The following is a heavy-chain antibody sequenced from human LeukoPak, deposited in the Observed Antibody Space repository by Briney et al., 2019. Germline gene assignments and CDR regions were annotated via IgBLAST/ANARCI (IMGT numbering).Heavy chain of an antibody. CDR1: GFTFSSYA. J-gene: IGHJ3*02. V-gene: IGHV3-23*01. CDR3: AKYKSLGVMTSDAFDI. Sequence: GGSLRLSCAASGFTFSSYAMSWVRQAPGKGLEWVSAISGSGGSTYYADSVKGRFTISRDNSKNTLYLQMNSLRAEDTAVYYCAKYKSLGVMTSDAFDIWGQGTMVTVSS. CDR2: ISGSGGST. D-gene: IGHD3-22*01.